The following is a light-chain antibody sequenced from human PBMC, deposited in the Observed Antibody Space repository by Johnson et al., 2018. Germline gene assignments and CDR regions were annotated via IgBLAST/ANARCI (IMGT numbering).Light chain of an antibody. V-gene: IGLV1-51*02. CDR3: GTWDSSLSAGNV. CDR2: ENK. Sequence: QSVLTQPPSVSAAPGQKVTISCFGSSSNIGNNHVSWYQQLPGTAPKLLINENKKRPSGILDRFSGSKSATSATLGITGPQTGDEADYYCGTWDSSLSAGNVFGTGTKGTVL. J-gene: IGLJ1*01. CDR1: SSNIGNNH.